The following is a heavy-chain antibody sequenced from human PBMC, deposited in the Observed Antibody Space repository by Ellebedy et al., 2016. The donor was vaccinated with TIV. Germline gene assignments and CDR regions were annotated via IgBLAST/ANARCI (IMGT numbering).Heavy chain of an antibody. V-gene: IGHV1-69*13. Sequence: ASVKVSCXASGGSFNTYGISWVRQAPGQGLEWMGGIIPIFGKSNNAQKFQGRVTITADESTSTAYMELSSPGSEDTAMYYCARGSDGHTYTMDVWGQGTTATVSS. J-gene: IGHJ6*02. D-gene: IGHD3-10*01. CDR3: ARGSDGHTYTMDV. CDR2: IIPIFGKS. CDR1: GGSFNTYG.